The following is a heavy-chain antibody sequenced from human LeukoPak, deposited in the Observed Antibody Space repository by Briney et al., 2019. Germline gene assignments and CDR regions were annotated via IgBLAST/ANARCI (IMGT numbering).Heavy chain of an antibody. CDR1: GGSISSYY. Sequence: SETLSLTCTVSGGSISSYYWSWIRQPPGKGLEWIGYIYYSGSTYYNPSLKSRVTISVDTSKNQFSLKLSSVTAADTAVYYCAREPTGGAAAGTTDYWGQGTLVTVSS. CDR2: IYYSGST. J-gene: IGHJ4*02. CDR3: AREPTGGAAAGTTDY. V-gene: IGHV4-59*12. D-gene: IGHD6-13*01.